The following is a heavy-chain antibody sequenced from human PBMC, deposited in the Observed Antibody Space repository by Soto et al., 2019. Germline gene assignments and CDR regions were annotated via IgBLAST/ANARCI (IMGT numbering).Heavy chain of an antibody. CDR1: GFTFSSYG. CDR3: ARSVVTAHYYYYGMDV. Sequence: GGSLRLSCAASGFTFSSYGMHWVRQAPGKGLEWVAVIWYDGSNKYYADSVKGRFTISRDNSKNTLYLQMNSLRAEDTAVYYCARSVVTAHYYYYGMDVWGQGTTVTVSS. D-gene: IGHD2-15*01. J-gene: IGHJ6*02. CDR2: IWYDGSNK. V-gene: IGHV3-33*08.